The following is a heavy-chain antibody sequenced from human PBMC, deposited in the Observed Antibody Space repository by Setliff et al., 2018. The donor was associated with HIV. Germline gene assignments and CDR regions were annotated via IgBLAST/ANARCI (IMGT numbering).Heavy chain of an antibody. CDR1: GYSISSGYY. J-gene: IGHJ4*02. D-gene: IGHD1-1*01. Sequence: SETLSLTCAVSGYSISSGYYWGWIRQPPGKGLEWIGSIYHSGSTYYNPSLKSRVTISVDTSKNHFSLKLRSVTAADTAVYYCAQLGMVDDFDYWGQGTQVTVSS. V-gene: IGHV4-38-2*01. CDR2: IYHSGST. CDR3: AQLGMVDDFDY.